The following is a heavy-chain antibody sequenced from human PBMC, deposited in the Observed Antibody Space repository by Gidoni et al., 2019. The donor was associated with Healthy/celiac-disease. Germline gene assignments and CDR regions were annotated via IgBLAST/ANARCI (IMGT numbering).Heavy chain of an antibody. CDR2: ISAANGNT. J-gene: IGHJ5*02. Sequence: QVQLVQSGAEVKKPGASVKVYCKAAGYTLTSYGISGVRQAPGQGLEWMGWISAANGNTNYAQELQGSVTMTTHPSTSPASLELRGLRSDDPTVYYCARTGWNSANWFVPWGQGTLVTVSS. D-gene: IGHD1-7*01. V-gene: IGHV1-18*04. CDR3: ARTGWNSANWFVP. CDR1: GYTLTSYG.